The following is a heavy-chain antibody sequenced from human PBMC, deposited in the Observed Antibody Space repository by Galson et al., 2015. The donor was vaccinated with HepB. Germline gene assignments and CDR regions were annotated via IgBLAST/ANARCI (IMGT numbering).Heavy chain of an antibody. V-gene: IGHV1-69*02. Sequence: SVKVSCKASGGTFSSYTISWVRQAPGQGLEWMGRIIPILGIANYAQKFQGRVTITADKSTSTAYMELSSLRPEDTAVYYCARVKNYYDSSGYRYYYFDYWGQGTLVTVSS. CDR1: GGTFSSYT. CDR2: IIPILGIA. CDR3: ARVKNYYDSSGYRYYYFDY. D-gene: IGHD3-22*01. J-gene: IGHJ4*02.